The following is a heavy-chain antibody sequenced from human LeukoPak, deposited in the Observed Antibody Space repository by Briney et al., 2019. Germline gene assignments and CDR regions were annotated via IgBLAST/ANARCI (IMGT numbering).Heavy chain of an antibody. CDR2: INHSGST. V-gene: IGHV4-34*01. J-gene: IGHJ4*02. CDR1: GGSFSGYY. D-gene: IGHD2-15*01. CDR3: ARHGRLRYCSGGSCYSWFDY. Sequence: PSETLSLTCAVYGGSFSGYYWSWIRQPPGKGLEWIGEINHSGSTNYNPSLKSRVTISVDTSKNQFSLKLSSVTAADTAVYYCARHGRLRYCSGGSCYSWFDYWGQGTLVTVSS.